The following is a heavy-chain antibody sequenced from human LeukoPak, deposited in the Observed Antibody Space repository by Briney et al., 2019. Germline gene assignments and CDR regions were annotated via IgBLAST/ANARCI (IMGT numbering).Heavy chain of an antibody. D-gene: IGHD2-2*01. Sequence: SETLPLTCTVSGGSLSSYYWRWIRQPPGKGLEGIGYIYSSGSTNYNPSLKSRVTISVDTSKNQFSLKLSSVTAADTAVYYCASGGYQLHHDAFDSWGQGTMVTVSS. CDR2: IYSSGST. V-gene: IGHV4-59*13. J-gene: IGHJ3*02. CDR3: ASGGYQLHHDAFDS. CDR1: GGSLSSYY.